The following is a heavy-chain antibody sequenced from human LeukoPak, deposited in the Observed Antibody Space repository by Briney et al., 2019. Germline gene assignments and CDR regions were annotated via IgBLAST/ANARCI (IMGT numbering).Heavy chain of an antibody. V-gene: IGHV3-23*01. CDR3: ARTGTFIAAAGTNYYYGMDV. Sequence: GGSLRLSCKASGFTVSSYCMSWVRQAPGKGLEWVSAISGSGGSTYYADSVKGRFTISRDNAKNSLYLQMNSLRAEDTAVYYCARTGTFIAAAGTNYYYGMDVWGQGTTVTVSS. CDR1: GFTVSSYC. CDR2: ISGSGGST. J-gene: IGHJ6*02. D-gene: IGHD6-13*01.